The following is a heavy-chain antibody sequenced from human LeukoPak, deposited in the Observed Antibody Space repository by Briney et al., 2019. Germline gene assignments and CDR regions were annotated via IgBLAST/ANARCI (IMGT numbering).Heavy chain of an antibody. CDR1: GFTFSSYA. CDR2: ISATGVST. Sequence: GGSLRLSCVASGFTFSSYAMGWVRQAPGKGLEWVSSISATGVSTYFAASVRGRFTISRDNSKNTQYLQMNSLRAEDTAVYYCANDYDFWSGYPYYFDYWGQGTLVTVSS. V-gene: IGHV3-23*01. CDR3: ANDYDFWSGYPYYFDY. D-gene: IGHD3-3*01. J-gene: IGHJ4*02.